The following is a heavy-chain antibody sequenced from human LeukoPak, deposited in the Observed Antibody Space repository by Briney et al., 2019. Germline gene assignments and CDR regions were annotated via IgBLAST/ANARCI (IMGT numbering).Heavy chain of an antibody. D-gene: IGHD2-15*01. CDR3: VRGYCSGGSCFRNNWFES. CDR1: GGSFTGYC. V-gene: IGHV4-34*01. J-gene: IGHJ5*01. Sequence: SETLSLTCAVYGGSFTGYCWTWIRQPPGKGLEWIGEIIHSGSTTYNPSLKSRVTISVDTSKKQFSLSLTSVTAADTAVYYCVRGYCSGGSCFRNNWFESWGQGTLVTVSS. CDR2: IIHSGST.